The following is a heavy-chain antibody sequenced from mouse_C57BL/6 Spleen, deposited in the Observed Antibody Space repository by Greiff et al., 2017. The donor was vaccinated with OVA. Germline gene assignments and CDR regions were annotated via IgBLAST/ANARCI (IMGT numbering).Heavy chain of an antibody. CDR2: IYPRDGST. J-gene: IGHJ3*01. Sequence: QVQLQQSGPELVKPGASVKLSCKASGYTFTSYDINWVKQRPGQGLEWIGWIYPRDGSTKYNEKFKGKATLTVDTASSTAYMELHSLTSEDSAVYFCARSIDGYYERFAYWGQGTLVTVSA. V-gene: IGHV1-85*01. D-gene: IGHD2-3*01. CDR1: GYTFTSYD. CDR3: ARSIDGYYERFAY.